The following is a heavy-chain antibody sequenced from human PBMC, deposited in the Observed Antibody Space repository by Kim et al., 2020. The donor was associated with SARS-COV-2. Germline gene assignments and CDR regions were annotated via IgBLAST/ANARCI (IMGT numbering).Heavy chain of an antibody. V-gene: IGHV1-46*01. CDR2: INPSGGSP. D-gene: IGHD5-18*01. CDR3: ARAYAAMVKTGGPYYFDY. J-gene: IGHJ4*02. CDR1: GYTFTSYY. Sequence: ASVKVSCKASGYTFTSYYMHWVRQAPGQGLEWMGIINPSGGSPSYAQKFQGRVTMTRDTSTSTVYMELSSLRSEDTAVYYCARAYAAMVKTGGPYYFDYWGQGTLVTVSS.